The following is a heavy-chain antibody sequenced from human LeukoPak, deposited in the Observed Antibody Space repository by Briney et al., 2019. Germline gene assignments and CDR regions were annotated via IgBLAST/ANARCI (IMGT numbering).Heavy chain of an antibody. CDR3: ARHDSFIPY. V-gene: IGHV3-23*01. Sequence: GGSLRLSCVASGFTFSDYAMSWVRQAPGKGLEWVSGISDSGGSTYYADSVKGRCTISRDNSRNTVSLQMNNLRAEDTAVYFCARHDSFIPYWGQGTLVTVTS. CDR1: GFTFSDYA. CDR2: ISDSGGST. J-gene: IGHJ4*02. D-gene: IGHD3-16*02.